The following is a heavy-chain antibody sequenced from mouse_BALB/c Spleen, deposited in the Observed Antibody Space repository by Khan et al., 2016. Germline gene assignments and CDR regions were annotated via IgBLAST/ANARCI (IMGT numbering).Heavy chain of an antibody. CDR2: ILPGSGYS. CDR3: ASACYSMDY. J-gene: IGHJ4*01. CDR1: GYTFSNYW. D-gene: IGHD1-1*01. Sequence: QVQLQQSGAELMKPGASVKISCKATGYTFSNYWIEWVKQRPGHGLEWIGDILPGSGYSNYNQNFKGKAKFTADESSNTAYMQLISLTSEDSAVYCCASACYSMDYWGQGTSVTVSS. V-gene: IGHV1-9*01.